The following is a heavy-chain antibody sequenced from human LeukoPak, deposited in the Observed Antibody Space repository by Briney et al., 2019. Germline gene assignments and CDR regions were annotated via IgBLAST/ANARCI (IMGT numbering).Heavy chain of an antibody. CDR3: ARCSPGDSSNFYAVLQY. V-gene: IGHV1-69*06. CDR1: GGTFSSYA. J-gene: IGHJ4*02. D-gene: IGHD3-22*01. CDR2: IIPVFGTT. Sequence: SVKVSCKASGGTFSSYAVSWVRLTPGQGLEWLGGIIPVFGTTTYAQKFQAKVTVTADKSTNTAYLEISSLSSDDTAVYYCARCSPGDSSNFYAVLQYWGQGTQVTVST.